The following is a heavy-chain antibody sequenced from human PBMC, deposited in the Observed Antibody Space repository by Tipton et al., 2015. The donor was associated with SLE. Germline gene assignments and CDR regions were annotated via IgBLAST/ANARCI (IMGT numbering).Heavy chain of an antibody. CDR1: GGSISSGGYY. V-gene: IGHV4-31*03. CDR2: IYYSGST. CDR3: ARGPPSTHFDY. J-gene: IGHJ4*02. D-gene: IGHD2/OR15-2a*01. Sequence: TLSLTCTVSGGSISSGGYYWSWIRQHPGKGLEWIGYIYYSGSTYYNPYLKRRVTISVDTSKNQFSLKLSSVTAADTAVYYCARGPPSTHFDYWGQGTLVTVSS.